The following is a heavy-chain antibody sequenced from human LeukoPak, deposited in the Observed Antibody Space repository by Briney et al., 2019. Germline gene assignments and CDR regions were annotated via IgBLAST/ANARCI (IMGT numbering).Heavy chain of an antibody. V-gene: IGHV3-21*01. Sequence: GGSLRLSCAASGFTFHNHAMNWVRQVPGKGLEWVSSITYSSRYIYYADSVKGRFISSRDNTQNSLYLQMNSLRAEDTAVYYCARVSRDYGDLDSWGQGTLVTVSS. CDR3: ARVSRDYGDLDS. J-gene: IGHJ4*02. CDR1: GFTFHNHA. D-gene: IGHD4-17*01. CDR2: ITYSSRYI.